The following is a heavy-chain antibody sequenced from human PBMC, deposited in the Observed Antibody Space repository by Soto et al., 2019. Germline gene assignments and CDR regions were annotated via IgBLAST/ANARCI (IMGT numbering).Heavy chain of an antibody. CDR1: GYSFTSYW. Sequence: GESLKISCKGSGYSFTSYWIGWVRQMPGKGLEWMGIIYPGDSDTRYSPSFQGQVTISADKSISTAYLQWSSLKASDTAMYYCATHSGIAVAGPTSPFDYWGQGTLVTVSS. J-gene: IGHJ4*02. D-gene: IGHD6-19*01. CDR2: IYPGDSDT. V-gene: IGHV5-51*01. CDR3: ATHSGIAVAGPTSPFDY.